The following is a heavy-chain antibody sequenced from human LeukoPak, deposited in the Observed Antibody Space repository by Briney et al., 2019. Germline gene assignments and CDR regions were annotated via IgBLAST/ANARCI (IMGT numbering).Heavy chain of an antibody. D-gene: IGHD5-24*01. V-gene: IGHV1-46*01. CDR1: GYTFTSYY. CDR3: AREEMATSGGGLVDY. CDR2: INPSGGST. Sequence: GASVKVSCKASGYTFTSYYMHWVRQAPGQGLEWMGIINPSGGSTSYAQKFQGRVTMTRDTSTSTVYMELSSLRSEDTAVYYCAREEMATSGGGLVDYWGQGTLVTVSS. J-gene: IGHJ4*02.